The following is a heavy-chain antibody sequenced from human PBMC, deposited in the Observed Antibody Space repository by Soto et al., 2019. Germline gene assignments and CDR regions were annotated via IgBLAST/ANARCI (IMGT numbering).Heavy chain of an antibody. CDR2: ISGSGSST. J-gene: IGHJ3*01. CDR1: GFTFSSYA. D-gene: IGHD6-6*01. CDR3: AKAKRYSTSTDVFDG. V-gene: IGHV3-23*01. Sequence: PGGSLRLSCAASGFTFSSYAMTWVRQAPGKGLEWVSGISGSGSSTYYADSVKGRFAISRDNPKDTLYLQLNSLRAEDTALYYCAKAKRYSTSTDVFDGWGQGTMVTVSS.